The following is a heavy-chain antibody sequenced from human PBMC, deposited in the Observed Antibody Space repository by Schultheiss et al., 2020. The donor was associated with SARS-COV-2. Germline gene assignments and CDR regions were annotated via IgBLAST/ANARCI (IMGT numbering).Heavy chain of an antibody. V-gene: IGHV3-33*01. D-gene: IGHD6-19*01. CDR3: ARDQGSGWYGWFDP. J-gene: IGHJ5*02. Sequence: GGSLRLSCAASGFTFSSYGMHWVRQAPGKGLEWVAVIWYDGSNKYYADSVKGRFTISRDNSKNTLYLQMNSLRAEDTAVYYCARDQGSGWYGWFDPWGQGTLVTVSS. CDR1: GFTFSSYG. CDR2: IWYDGSNK.